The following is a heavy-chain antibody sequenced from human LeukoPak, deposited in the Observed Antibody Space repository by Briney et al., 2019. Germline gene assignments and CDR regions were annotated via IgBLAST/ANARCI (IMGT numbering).Heavy chain of an antibody. V-gene: IGHV4-39*01. CDR3: ARHSTTWYGDY. CDR1: GGSISSSSYY. Sequence: PSETLSLTCTVSGGSISSSSYYWGWIRQPQGKGLEWIVSIYYSGTTNYNPSLKSRVTIPVDTSKNQFSLNLSSVTAADTALYYCARHSTTWYGDYWGQGTLVTVSS. J-gene: IGHJ4*02. CDR2: IYYSGTT. D-gene: IGHD6-13*01.